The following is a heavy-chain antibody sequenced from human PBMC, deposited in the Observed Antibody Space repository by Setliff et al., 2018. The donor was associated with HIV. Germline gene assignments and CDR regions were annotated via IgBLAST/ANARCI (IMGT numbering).Heavy chain of an antibody. Sequence: ETLSLSCAASGFTFDDFGMSWVRQAPGKGLEWVANINEGGSDQYYVDSVKGRFTISRDNAKNSLYLQMNSLRAEDTAIYYCALLWPFDYWGQGTQVTVSS. D-gene: IGHD1-26*01. CDR1: GFTFDDFG. CDR3: ALLWPFDY. J-gene: IGHJ4*02. CDR2: INEGGSDQ. V-gene: IGHV3-7*03.